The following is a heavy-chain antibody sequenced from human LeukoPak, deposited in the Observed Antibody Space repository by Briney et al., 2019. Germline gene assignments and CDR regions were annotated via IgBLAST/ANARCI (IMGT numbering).Heavy chain of an antibody. CDR2: ISASGGST. J-gene: IGHJ4*02. CDR3: ARKYSGTNPFDY. D-gene: IGHD1-26*01. V-gene: IGHV3-23*01. CDR1: GFTFSSSA. Sequence: PGGSLRLSCAASGFTFSSSAMSWVRQVPGKGLEWVSGISASGGSTSYADSVRGRFTISRDNSKNTLYVQMNSLRDEDTAVYYCARKYSGTNPFDYWGQGTLVTVSS.